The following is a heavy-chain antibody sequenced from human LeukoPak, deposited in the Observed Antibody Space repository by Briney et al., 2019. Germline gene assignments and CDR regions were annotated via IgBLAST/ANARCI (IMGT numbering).Heavy chain of an antibody. Sequence: ASVKVPCKASGYTFTGYYIHWVRQAPGQGLEWMGWIHPNSGGTNFAQKFQGRVTMTRDSSISTAHMEVSSLRSDDTAVYYCARAPAGGPLRFFDYWGQGTLVTVSS. CDR3: ARAPAGGPLRFFDY. CDR2: IHPNSGGT. D-gene: IGHD3-3*01. J-gene: IGHJ4*02. V-gene: IGHV1-2*02. CDR1: GYTFTGYY.